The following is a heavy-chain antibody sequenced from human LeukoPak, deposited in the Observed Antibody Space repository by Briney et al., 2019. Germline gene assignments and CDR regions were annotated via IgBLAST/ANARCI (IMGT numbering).Heavy chain of an antibody. CDR3: ARRAMATIRYYYYYMDV. Sequence: ASVKVSCKASGYTFISNDINWVRQATGQGLEWMGWMNPNNGNAGYAQKFQGRVTMTRDTSISTAYMELSSLRSEDTAVYYCARRAMATIRYYYYYMDVWGKGTTVTISS. CDR2: MNPNNGNA. D-gene: IGHD5-24*01. V-gene: IGHV1-8*01. CDR1: GYTFISND. J-gene: IGHJ6*03.